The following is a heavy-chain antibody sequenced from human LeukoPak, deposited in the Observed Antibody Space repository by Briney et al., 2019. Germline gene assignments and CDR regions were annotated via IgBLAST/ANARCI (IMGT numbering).Heavy chain of an antibody. CDR2: ISGSGGST. J-gene: IGHJ4*02. V-gene: IGHV3-23*01. CDR3: AKDQPGDDSSGLGYYFDY. D-gene: IGHD3-22*01. CDR1: GFTFSSYD. Sequence: PGGSLRLSCAASGFTFSSYDMSWVRQAPGKGLEWVSDISGSGGSTYYADSVKGQFTISRDNSKNTLYLQMNSLRAEDTAVYYCAKDQPGDDSSGLGYYFDYWGQGTLVTVSS.